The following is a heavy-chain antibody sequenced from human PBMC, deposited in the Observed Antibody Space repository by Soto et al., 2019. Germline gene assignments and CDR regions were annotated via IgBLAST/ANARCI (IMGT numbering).Heavy chain of an antibody. D-gene: IGHD3-22*01. V-gene: IGHV1-69*02. CDR2: IIPILGIA. CDR1: GGTFSSYT. Sequence: QVQLVQSGAEVKKPGSSVKVSCKASGGTFSSYTVSWVLQAPGQGLEWMGRIIPILGIANYAQKFQGRVTITADKSTSTAYMELSSLRSEDTAVYYCAVCGYYDSSGPSYYFDYWGQGTLVTVSS. CDR3: AVCGYYDSSGPSYYFDY. J-gene: IGHJ4*02.